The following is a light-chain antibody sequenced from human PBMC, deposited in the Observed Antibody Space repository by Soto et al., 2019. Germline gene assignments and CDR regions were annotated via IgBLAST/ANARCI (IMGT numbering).Light chain of an antibody. Sequence: QPVLTQPPSASETPGQRVTISCSGSSSNIGSNTVNWYQQLPGTAPKLLIYSNNQRPSGVPDRFSGSKSGTSASLAISGLQSEDEADYYCAAWDDSLNGLFGGGTKLTVL. CDR3: AAWDDSLNGL. V-gene: IGLV1-44*01. CDR1: SSNIGSNT. J-gene: IGLJ2*01. CDR2: SNN.